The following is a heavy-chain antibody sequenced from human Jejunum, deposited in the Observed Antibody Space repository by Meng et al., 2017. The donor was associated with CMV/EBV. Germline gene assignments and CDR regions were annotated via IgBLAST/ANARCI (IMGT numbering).Heavy chain of an antibody. J-gene: IGHJ5*02. CDR2: ISGSSTYI. D-gene: IGHD4-17*01. CDR1: FTFTSYS. Sequence: FTFTSYSITWVRPAPGKGLEWLSYISGSSTYIYHADSVKGRFTISRDNAKNSVYLQMNGLRAEDAAVYYCARAIDYGDPNWFDTWGQGTLVTVSS. CDR3: ARAIDYGDPNWFDT. V-gene: IGHV3-21*01.